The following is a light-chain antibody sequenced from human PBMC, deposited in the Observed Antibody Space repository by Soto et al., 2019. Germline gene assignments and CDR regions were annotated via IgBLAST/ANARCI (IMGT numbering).Light chain of an antibody. J-gene: IGLJ7*01. V-gene: IGLV3-21*02. Sequence: SYELTQSPSVSVAPGQTATITCGGNNIGHRSVRWFQQKPGQAPVLVVYDDRVRPSGIPERFSGGNAGDTATLTVSRVEDGDEADYYCQVWDTASNVVIFGGGTQLTV. CDR3: QVWDTASNVVI. CDR1: NIGHRS. CDR2: DDR.